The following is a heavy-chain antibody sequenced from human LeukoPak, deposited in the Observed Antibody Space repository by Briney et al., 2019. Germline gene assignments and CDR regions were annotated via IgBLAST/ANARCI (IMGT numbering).Heavy chain of an antibody. V-gene: IGHV3-33*01. CDR2: IWYDGSHK. J-gene: IGHJ4*02. D-gene: IGHD3-10*01. CDR1: GFNFSSYG. CDR3: ARDLLLWFGELSGDSDY. Sequence: PGGSLRISCAASGFNFSSYGMHRVRPGPGKGLEWGGVIWYDGSHKYYADSVKGRFTISRDNSKNTLHLQMNSLRAEDTAVYYCARDLLLWFGELSGDSDYWGQGTLVTVSS.